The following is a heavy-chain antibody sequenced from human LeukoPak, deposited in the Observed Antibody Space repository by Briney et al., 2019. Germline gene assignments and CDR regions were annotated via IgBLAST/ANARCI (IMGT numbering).Heavy chain of an antibody. J-gene: IGHJ4*02. V-gene: IGHV3-21*01. D-gene: IGHD3-16*01. CDR1: RFTFSSYS. CDR2: ISSSSSYI. CDR3: ARDVWVRSGYFDY. Sequence: GGSLRLSCAASRFTFSSYSMNWVRQAPGKGLEWVSSISSSSSYIYYADSVKGRFTISRDNAKNSLYLQMNSLRAEDTAVYYCARDVWVRSGYFDYWGQGTLVTVSS.